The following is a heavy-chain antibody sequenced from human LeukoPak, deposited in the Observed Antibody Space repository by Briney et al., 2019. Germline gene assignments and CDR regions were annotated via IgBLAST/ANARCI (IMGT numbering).Heavy chain of an antibody. CDR2: INHSGST. CDR1: GVSFSGYY. Sequence: SETLSLTCAVYGVSFSGYYWSWIRQPPGKGLEWIGEINHSGSTNYNPSLKSRVTISVDTSRNQFSLKLSSVTAADTAVYYCARVPYCSSTSCYPYYFDYWGQGTLVTVSS. CDR3: ARVPYCSSTSCYPYYFDY. J-gene: IGHJ4*02. V-gene: IGHV4-34*01. D-gene: IGHD2-2*01.